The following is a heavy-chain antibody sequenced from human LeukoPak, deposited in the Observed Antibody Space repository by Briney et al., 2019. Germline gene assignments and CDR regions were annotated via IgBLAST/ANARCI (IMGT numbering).Heavy chain of an antibody. CDR3: ARDRGSSWRTYNWFDT. CDR1: GGSISSGGYY. J-gene: IGHJ5*02. D-gene: IGHD6-13*01. CDR2: IYYSGST. V-gene: IGHV4-31*03. Sequence: SETLSLTCTVSGGSISSGGYYWSWIRQHPGKSLEWIGYIYYSGSTYYNPSLKSRVTISVDTSKNKFSLKLSSVTAADTAVYYCARDRGSSWRTYNWFDTWGQGTLVTVSS.